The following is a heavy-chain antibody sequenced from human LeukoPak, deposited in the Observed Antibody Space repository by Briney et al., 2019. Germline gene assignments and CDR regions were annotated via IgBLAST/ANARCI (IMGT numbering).Heavy chain of an antibody. CDR3: ARRPYHYDTIGPI. D-gene: IGHD3-22*01. Sequence: PGGSLRLSCAASGFTFSSYAMSWVRQAPGKGLEWIGSVYYSGITQYNPSLKSRVTVSADTSKSQFSLRVNSVTAADTAVYYCARRPYHYDTIGPIWGRGTMVTVSP. CDR1: GFTFSSYA. J-gene: IGHJ3*02. V-gene: IGHV4-38-2*01. CDR2: VYYSGIT.